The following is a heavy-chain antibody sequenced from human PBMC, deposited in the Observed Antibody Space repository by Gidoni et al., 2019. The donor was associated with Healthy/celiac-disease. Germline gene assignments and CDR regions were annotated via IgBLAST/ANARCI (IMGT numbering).Heavy chain of an antibody. CDR2: IYYSGST. CDR3: ARHRGVAYYDILTGSPFQGVYGMDV. Sequence: QVQLQESGPGLVKPSETLSLTCTVTGGSISSYSWSWIRQPPGKGLEWIGYIYYSGSTNYNPALKSRVTISVDTSKNQFSLKLSSVTAADTAVYYCARHRGVAYYDILTGSPFQGVYGMDVWGQGTTVTVSS. D-gene: IGHD3-9*01. V-gene: IGHV4-59*08. CDR1: GGSISSYS. J-gene: IGHJ6*02.